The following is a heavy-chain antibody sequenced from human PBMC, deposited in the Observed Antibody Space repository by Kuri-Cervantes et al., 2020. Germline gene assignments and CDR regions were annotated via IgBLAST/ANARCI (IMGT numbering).Heavy chain of an antibody. D-gene: IGHD3-22*01. Sequence: GGSLRLSCAASGFTFSSYWMSWVRRAPGKGLEWVANIKQDGSEKYYVDSVKGRFTISRDNAKNSLYLQMNSLRAEDTAVYYCASWGYYYDSSGRKGRDASDIWGQGTMVTVSS. CDR3: ASWGYYYDSSGRKGRDASDI. V-gene: IGHV3-7*01. CDR1: GFTFSSYW. CDR2: IKQDGSEK. J-gene: IGHJ3*02.